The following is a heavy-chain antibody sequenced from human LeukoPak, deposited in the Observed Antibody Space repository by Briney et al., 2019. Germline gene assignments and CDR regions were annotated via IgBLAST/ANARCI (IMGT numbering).Heavy chain of an antibody. D-gene: IGHD2-2*01. Sequence: PSETLSLTCTVSGGSISSSRYYWDWVRQPPGKGLEWIGSISYGGNTYYNPSLKSRLTISVDTSKNQVSLKLSSVTAADTAVYYCARVDIVVVPAARYYFDYWGQGTLVTVSS. V-gene: IGHV4-39*01. CDR3: ARVDIVVVPAARYYFDY. J-gene: IGHJ4*02. CDR2: ISYGGNT. CDR1: GGSISSSRYY.